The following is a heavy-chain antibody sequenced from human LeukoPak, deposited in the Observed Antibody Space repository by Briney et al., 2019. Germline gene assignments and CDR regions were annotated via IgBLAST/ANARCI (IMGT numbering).Heavy chain of an antibody. CDR2: IYNSGTT. CDR1: GASISSFY. CDR3: ATGYSSGWYFDY. D-gene: IGHD6-19*01. J-gene: IGHJ4*02. V-gene: IGHV4-59*01. Sequence: PSETLSLTCTVSGASISSFYWSWIRQPPGKGLEWIGYIYNSGTTNYNPSLKSRVTISVDTSKNQFSLKMSSVTAGDTAVYYCATGYSSGWYFDYWGQGTLVTVSS.